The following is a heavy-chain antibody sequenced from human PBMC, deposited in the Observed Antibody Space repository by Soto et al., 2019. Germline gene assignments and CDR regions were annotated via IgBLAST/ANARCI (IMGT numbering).Heavy chain of an antibody. CDR3: GKVSIVKNSRTWGLDN. Sequence: QVQLVESGGGVVQPGTSLRLSCATSGFTFSDYGLQWVRHAPGRGLEWVAVISHDGSLIFYADSVKGGFTTSRDTSKSILYLQMTSLSTEDTAVYYWGKVSIVKNSRTWGLDNWGQGPLVTVSS. D-gene: IGHD2-21*01. CDR1: GFTFSDYG. V-gene: IGHV3-30*18. J-gene: IGHJ4*02. CDR2: ISHDGSLI.